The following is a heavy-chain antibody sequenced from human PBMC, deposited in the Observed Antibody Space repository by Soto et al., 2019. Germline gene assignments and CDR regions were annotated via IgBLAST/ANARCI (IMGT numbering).Heavy chain of an antibody. J-gene: IGHJ6*02. CDR2: VSPNGNDK. Sequence: EVQLVESGGGLVQPGGSLRLSCSASGFTFSGRSMHWVRQAPGKGLEYVSGVSPNGNDKYYTDSVKGRFTISRDNSKNTLHLQMSSLRPEDPARLYGIRGFYGLDVWGQGTTVTVSS. V-gene: IGHV3-64D*08. CDR1: GFTFSGRS. D-gene: IGHD2-8*01. CDR3: IRGFYGLDV.